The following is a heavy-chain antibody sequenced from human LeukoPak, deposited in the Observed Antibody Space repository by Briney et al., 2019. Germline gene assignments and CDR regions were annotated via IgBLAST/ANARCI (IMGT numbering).Heavy chain of an antibody. CDR2: IIPIFGTA. J-gene: IGHJ4*02. D-gene: IGHD6-13*01. CDR3: ARGIAAAGTSFDY. V-gene: IGHV1-69*05. CDR1: GGTFSSYA. Sequence: GASVKASCKASGGTFSSYAISWVRQAPGQGLEWMGGIIPIFGTANYAQKFQGRVTITTDESTSTAYMELSSLRSEDTAVYYCARGIAAAGTSFDYWGQGTLVTVSS.